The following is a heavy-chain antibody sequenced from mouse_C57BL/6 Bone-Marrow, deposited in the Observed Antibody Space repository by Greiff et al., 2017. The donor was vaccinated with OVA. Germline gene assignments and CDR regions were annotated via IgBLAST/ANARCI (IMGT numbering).Heavy chain of an antibody. V-gene: IGHV1-55*01. D-gene: IGHD2-4*01. J-gene: IGHJ2*01. CDR1: GYTFTSYW. Sequence: VQLQQPGAELVKPGASVKMSCKASGYTFTSYWLTWLKQRPGQGLEWIGDIFPGSGSTNYNEKFKSKATRTVDTSSSTAYLQLSSRTSEDSAVYYCARLGDYDEGPYFDYWGKGTTLTVSS. CDR2: IFPGSGST. CDR3: ARLGDYDEGPYFDY.